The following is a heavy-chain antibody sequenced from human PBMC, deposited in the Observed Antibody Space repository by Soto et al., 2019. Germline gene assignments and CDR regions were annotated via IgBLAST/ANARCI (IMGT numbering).Heavy chain of an antibody. CDR3: ARDSPIEVNNYKYYYMEV. J-gene: IGHJ6*03. V-gene: IGHV4-59*01. Sequence: PSETLSLTCTVSGGSISPYYWSWIRQPPGKGLEWIGYIYYSGSTNYNPSLKSRVTISLDTSKNQFSLKLSSVTAADTAVYYCARDSPIEVNNYKYYYMEVWGKGTTVTVSS. D-gene: IGHD6-19*01. CDR2: IYYSGST. CDR1: GGSISPYY.